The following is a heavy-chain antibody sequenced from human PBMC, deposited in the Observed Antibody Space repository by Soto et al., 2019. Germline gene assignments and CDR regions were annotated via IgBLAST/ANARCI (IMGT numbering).Heavy chain of an antibody. CDR2: IYYSGST. V-gene: IGHV4-59*01. Sequence: SETLSLTCTVSGGSISSYYWSWIRQPPGKGLEWIGYIYYSGSTNYNPSLKSRVTISVDTSKNQFSLKLSSVTAADTAVYYCARAQKGIAAAGTFDYWGQGTLVTVS. J-gene: IGHJ4*02. CDR1: GGSISSYY. D-gene: IGHD6-13*01. CDR3: ARAQKGIAAAGTFDY.